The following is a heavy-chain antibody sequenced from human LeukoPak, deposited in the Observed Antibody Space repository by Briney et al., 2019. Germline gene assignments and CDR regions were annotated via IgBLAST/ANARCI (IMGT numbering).Heavy chain of an antibody. V-gene: IGHV4-34*01. J-gene: IGHJ4*02. CDR3: ASAVAGQVFDY. Sequence: PSETLSLTCAVYGGSFSGYYWSWIRQPPGKGLEWIGEINHSGSTNYNPSLKSRVTISVDTSKNQFSLKLSSVTAADTAVYYCASAVAGQVFDYWGQGTLVTVSS. D-gene: IGHD6-19*01. CDR1: GGSFSGYY. CDR2: INHSGST.